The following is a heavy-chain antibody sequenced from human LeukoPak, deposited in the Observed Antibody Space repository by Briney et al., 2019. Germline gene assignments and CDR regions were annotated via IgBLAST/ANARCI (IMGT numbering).Heavy chain of an antibody. CDR1: GYTFTSYY. D-gene: IGHD2-21*01. Sequence: GASVKVSCKASGYTFTSYYMRWLRQAPGQGLEWMGIINPSGGSTSYAQKFQGRVTMTRDTSTSTVYMELSSRRSEDTAVYYCARDAIVVNAHGMDVWGQGATVTVSS. CDR3: ARDAIVVNAHGMDV. V-gene: IGHV1-46*01. CDR2: INPSGGST. J-gene: IGHJ6*02.